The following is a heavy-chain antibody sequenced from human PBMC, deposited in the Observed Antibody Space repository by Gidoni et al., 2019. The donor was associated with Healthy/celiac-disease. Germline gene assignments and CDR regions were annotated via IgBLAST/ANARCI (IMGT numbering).Heavy chain of an antibody. CDR2: ISYDGSNK. Sequence: QVQLVESGGGVVQPGRSLRLSCAASGFTFSSSGMHWARQAPGKVLEWVAVISYDGSNKYYADSVKGRFTISRDNAKNKLYLQMNSLRAEDTAMYYCAKEERQPLTNWFDPWGQGTLVTVSS. CDR1: GFTFSSSG. D-gene: IGHD6-13*01. J-gene: IGHJ5*02. V-gene: IGHV3-30*18. CDR3: AKEERQPLTNWFDP.